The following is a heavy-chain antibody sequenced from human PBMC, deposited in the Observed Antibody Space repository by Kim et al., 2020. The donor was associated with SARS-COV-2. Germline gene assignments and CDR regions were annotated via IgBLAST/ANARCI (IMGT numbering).Heavy chain of an antibody. J-gene: IGHJ4*02. CDR3: ARATLIEGGTKQPLDH. D-gene: IGHD1-26*01. V-gene: IGHV1-2*02. Sequence: ASVKVSCKTSGYSFTDYYLHWVRQAPGQGLEWMGWINPESGDTKYAQELQDSVSMNRDTYVSTAYMELSSLRPDDTAVFYCARATLIEGGTKQPLDHWAQGPQVTVSA. CDR1: GYSFTDYY. CDR2: INPESGDT.